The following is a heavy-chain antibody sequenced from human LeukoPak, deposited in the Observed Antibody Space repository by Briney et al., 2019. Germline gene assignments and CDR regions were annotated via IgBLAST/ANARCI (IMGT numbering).Heavy chain of an antibody. Sequence: PGGSLRLSCTASGFTFSSSAMTWVRQAPGKGLEWVSAISDSGGDSIYTDSVKDRFTISRDNSKNTLYLQMDSLRVEDTAVYYCAKGSSSSRPYYFDYWGQGALVTVSS. J-gene: IGHJ4*02. CDR2: ISDSGGDS. V-gene: IGHV3-23*01. CDR3: AKGSSSSRPYYFDY. D-gene: IGHD6-6*01. CDR1: GFTFSSSA.